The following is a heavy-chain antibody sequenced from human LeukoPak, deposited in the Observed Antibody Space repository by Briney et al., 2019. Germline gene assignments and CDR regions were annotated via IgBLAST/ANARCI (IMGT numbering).Heavy chain of an antibody. J-gene: IGHJ5*02. CDR1: GYTFTGYY. CDR3: ARDRWQQLDWFDP. D-gene: IGHD6-13*01. CDR2: INPSSGGT. Sequence: GASVKVSCKASGYTFTGYYMHWVRQAPGQGLEWMGWINPSSGGTNYAQKFQGRVTMTRDTSISTAYMELRKLRSDDTAVYYCARDRWQQLDWFDPWGQGTLVTVSS. V-gene: IGHV1-2*02.